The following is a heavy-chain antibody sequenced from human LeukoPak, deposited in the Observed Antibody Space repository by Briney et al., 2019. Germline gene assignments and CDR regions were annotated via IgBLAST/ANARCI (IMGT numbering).Heavy chain of an antibody. CDR1: GFTFGDYA. J-gene: IGHJ6*03. V-gene: IGHV3-49*04. Sequence: GGSLRLSCTASGFTFGDYAMSWVRQAPGKGLEWVGFIRSKAYGGTTEYAASVKGRFTISRDDSKSIAYLQMNSLKTEDTAVYYCTFGVRGGYYYMDVWGKGTTVTVSS. CDR2: IRSKAYGGTT. CDR3: TFGVRGGYYYMDV. D-gene: IGHD3-10*01.